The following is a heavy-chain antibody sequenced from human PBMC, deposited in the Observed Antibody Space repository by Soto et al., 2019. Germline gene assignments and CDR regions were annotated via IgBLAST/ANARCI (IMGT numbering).Heavy chain of an antibody. Sequence: QVQLVQSGAEVKKPGASVKVSCKTSGYTFNNYGISWVRQAPGRGLEWMGWISDYNGNTNYPQKFQGRVTMTTDTSTKTVYMVLTSLRSDDTAVYYCARDGYYDSGSYGMDVWGRGTTVTVSS. D-gene: IGHD3-10*01. CDR1: GYTFNNYG. CDR3: ARDGYYDSGSYGMDV. J-gene: IGHJ6*02. CDR2: ISDYNGNT. V-gene: IGHV1-18*01.